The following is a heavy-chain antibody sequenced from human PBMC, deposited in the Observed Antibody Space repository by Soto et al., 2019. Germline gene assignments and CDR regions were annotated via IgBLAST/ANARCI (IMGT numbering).Heavy chain of an antibody. CDR2: INHRGTT. CDR1: GGSFTTYY. CDR3: ARGMVPGVAFRY. D-gene: IGHD3-10*01. Sequence: QVQLQQWGAGLLKPSETLSLTCAVYGGSFTTYYWSWIRQPPGKGLQWIGQINHRGTTNYNPSLNSRVTISIATSKNQFSLNLNSLTAADTAVYYCARGMVPGVAFRYWGQGTLVTVSS. J-gene: IGHJ4*02. V-gene: IGHV4-34*02.